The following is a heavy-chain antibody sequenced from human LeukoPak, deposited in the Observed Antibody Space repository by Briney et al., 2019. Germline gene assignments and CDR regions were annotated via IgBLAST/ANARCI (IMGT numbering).Heavy chain of an antibody. J-gene: IGHJ4*02. D-gene: IGHD3-10*01. V-gene: IGHV1-46*01. CDR2: INPSGGST. CDR3: ARDHGSAYYRAPRH. Sequence: AASVKVSCKASGYIFTNYYMHWARQAPGQGLEWMGTINPSGGSTTYAQKFQGRVTMTRDTSTSTVYMELSSLRSEDTAVYYCARDHGSAYYRAPRHWGQGTLVTVSS. CDR1: GYIFTNYY.